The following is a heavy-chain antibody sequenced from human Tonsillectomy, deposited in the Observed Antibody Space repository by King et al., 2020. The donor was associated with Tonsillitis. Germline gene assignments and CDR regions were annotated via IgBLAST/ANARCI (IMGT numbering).Heavy chain of an antibody. CDR1: GGSISSGDYN. Sequence: VQLQESGPGLVKPSQNLSLSCTVSGGSISSGDYNWSWIRQPAGKGLEWIGRIYTSGSTNYNPSLKSRVTMSVDTSKNQFSLRLSSVTAADTAVYFCARGPQQLVSDYYYYMDVWGKGTTVTVSS. V-gene: IGHV4-61*02. J-gene: IGHJ6*03. CDR2: IYTSGST. D-gene: IGHD6-6*01. CDR3: ARGPQQLVSDYYYYMDV.